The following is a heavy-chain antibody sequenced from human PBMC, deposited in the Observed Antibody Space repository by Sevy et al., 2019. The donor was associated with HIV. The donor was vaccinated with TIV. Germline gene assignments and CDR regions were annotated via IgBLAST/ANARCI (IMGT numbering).Heavy chain of an antibody. Sequence: GGSLRLSCAASGFTFSDYWMSWARQAPEKGLEWVANIKQDGSKKYYVDSVKGRFIMSRDNAKNSLYLEMNSLRAEDTAVYYCARLKLHYDPYYFDLWGQGTLVTVSS. CDR1: GFTFSDYW. CDR3: ARLKLHYDPYYFDL. CDR2: IKQDGSKK. V-gene: IGHV3-7*01. J-gene: IGHJ4*02. D-gene: IGHD3-16*01.